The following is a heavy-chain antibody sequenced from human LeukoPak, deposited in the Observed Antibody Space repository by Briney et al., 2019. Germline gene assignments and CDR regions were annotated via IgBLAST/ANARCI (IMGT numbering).Heavy chain of an antibody. CDR2: FDPEDGET. CDR3: ATDRDNTAMGPGYFDY. Sequence: GASVKVSCKVSGYTLTELSMHWVRQAPGKGLEWMGGFDPEDGETIYAQKFQGRVTMTEDTSTDTAYMELSSLRSEDTAVYYCATDRDNTAMGPGYFDYWGQGTLVTVSS. J-gene: IGHJ4*02. D-gene: IGHD5-18*01. CDR1: GYTLTELS. V-gene: IGHV1-24*01.